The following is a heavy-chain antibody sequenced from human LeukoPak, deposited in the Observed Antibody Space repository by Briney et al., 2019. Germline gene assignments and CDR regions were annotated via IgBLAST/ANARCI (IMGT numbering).Heavy chain of an antibody. V-gene: IGHV4-59*08. Sequence: SETPSLTCTVSGGSISSYYWSWIRQPPGKGLEWIGYIYYSGSTNYNPSLKSRVTISVDTSKNQFSLKLSSVTAADTAVYYCARHEPYYDSSGYYPIFDYWGQGTLVTVSS. D-gene: IGHD3-22*01. CDR3: ARHEPYYDSSGYYPIFDY. CDR1: GGSISSYY. J-gene: IGHJ4*02. CDR2: IYYSGST.